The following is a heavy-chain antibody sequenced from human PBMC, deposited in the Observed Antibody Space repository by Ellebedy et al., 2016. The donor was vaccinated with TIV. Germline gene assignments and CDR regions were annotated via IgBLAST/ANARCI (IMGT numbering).Heavy chain of an antibody. V-gene: IGHV3-7*03. CDR3: ARGSTTVTSKNWFDP. J-gene: IGHJ5*02. CDR2: IKQGGSET. Sequence: PGGSLRLSCEASGFTLGSYWMSWVRQAPGKGLEWVANIKQGGSETNYVDSVEGRFTIARDNANNSLFLQMNSLRVDDTAVYYCARGSTTVTSKNWFDPWGQGTPVTVSS. D-gene: IGHD4-17*01. CDR1: GFTLGSYW.